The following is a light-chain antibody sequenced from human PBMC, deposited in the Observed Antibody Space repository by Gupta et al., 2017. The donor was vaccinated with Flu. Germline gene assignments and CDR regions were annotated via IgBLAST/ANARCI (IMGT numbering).Light chain of an antibody. V-gene: IGLV1-51*02. Sequence: QSVLTQPPSVSAAPGQKVTISCSGSSSNIGNNYVSWYQQLPGTAPKLLIYENNKRPSGIPDRFSGSKSGTSATLGITGLQTGDEADDYCGTWDSSLSAGGLGGGTKLTVL. J-gene: IGLJ2*01. CDR1: SSNIGNNY. CDR2: ENN. CDR3: GTWDSSLSAGG.